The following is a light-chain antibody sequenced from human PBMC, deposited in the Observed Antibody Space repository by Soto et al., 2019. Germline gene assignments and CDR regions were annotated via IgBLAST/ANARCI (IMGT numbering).Light chain of an antibody. Sequence: DIQMTQSPSSLSPPVGARVPIPSRPSKGLRDALGWFNKKPGKAPKRLIYAASSLQSGVPSRFSGSGSGTEFTLTISSLQPEDFATYYCLQHNSYPQTFGQGTKVEIK. CDR3: LQHNSYPQT. CDR1: KGLRDA. V-gene: IGKV1-17*01. J-gene: IGKJ1*01. CDR2: AAS.